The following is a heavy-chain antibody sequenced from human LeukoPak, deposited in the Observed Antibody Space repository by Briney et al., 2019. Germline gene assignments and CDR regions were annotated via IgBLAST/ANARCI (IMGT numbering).Heavy chain of an antibody. CDR3: ARDGACSSTSCYFGDASDI. V-gene: IGHV3-33*01. CDR2: IWYDGSNK. J-gene: IGHJ3*02. D-gene: IGHD2-2*01. CDR1: GFTFSSYG. Sequence: GGSLRLSCAASGFTFSSYGMHWVRQAPGKGLEWVAVIWYDGSNKYYADSVKGRFTISRDNSKNTLYLQMNSLRAEDTAVYYCARDGACSSTSCYFGDASDIWGQGTMVTVSS.